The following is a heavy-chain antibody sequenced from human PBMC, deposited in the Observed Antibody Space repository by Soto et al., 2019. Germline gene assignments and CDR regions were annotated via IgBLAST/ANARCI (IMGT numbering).Heavy chain of an antibody. J-gene: IGHJ6*02. CDR3: ARXYYDFWSGPRGLYGMDV. D-gene: IGHD3-3*01. CDR1: GYTFTSYY. V-gene: IGHV1-46*01. CDR2: INPSGGST. Sequence: ASVKVSCKASGYTFTSYYMHWVRQAPGQGLEWMGIINPSGGSTSYAQKFQGRVTMTRDTSTSTVYMELSSLRSEDTAVYYCARXYYDFWSGPRGLYGMDVWGQGTTVTVSS.